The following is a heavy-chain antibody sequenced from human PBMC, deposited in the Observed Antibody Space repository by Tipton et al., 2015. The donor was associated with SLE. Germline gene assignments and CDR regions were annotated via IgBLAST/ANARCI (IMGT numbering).Heavy chain of an antibody. CDR1: GGSVSSGGYY. Sequence: TLSLTCTVSGGSVSSGGYYWSWIRQHPGKGLEWIGYIYNSGGTDYSPSLKSRVTISADTSKNQFSLRLSSVTAADTAVYYCARGADCGRTTCYFDFWGQGALVTVSS. J-gene: IGHJ4*02. V-gene: IGHV4-31*03. D-gene: IGHD2-2*01. CDR2: IYNSGGT. CDR3: ARGADCGRTTCYFDF.